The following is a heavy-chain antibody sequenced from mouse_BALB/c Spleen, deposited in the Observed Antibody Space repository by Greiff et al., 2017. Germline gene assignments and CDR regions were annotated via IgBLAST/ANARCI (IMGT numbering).Heavy chain of an antibody. CDR2: ISSGGST. Sequence: EVQLVESGGGLVKPGGSLKLSCAASGFTFSSYAMSWVRQTPEKRLEWVASISSGGSTYYPDSVKGRFTISRDNARNILYLQMSSLRSEDTAMYYCARDEYGFAYWGQGTLVTVSA. D-gene: IGHD5-1*01. V-gene: IGHV5-6-5*01. CDR1: GFTFSSYA. CDR3: ARDEYGFAY. J-gene: IGHJ3*01.